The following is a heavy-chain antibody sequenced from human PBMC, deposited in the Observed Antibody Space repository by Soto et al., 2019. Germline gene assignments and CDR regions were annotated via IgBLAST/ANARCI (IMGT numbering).Heavy chain of an antibody. Sequence: LRLSCAASGFTFSSYAMHWVRQAPGKGLEWVAVISYDGSNKYYADSVKGRFTISRDNSKNTLYLQMNSLRAEDTAVYYCAREEVVPAANADYYYYYGMDVWGQGTTVTVSS. CDR1: GFTFSSYA. D-gene: IGHD2-2*01. J-gene: IGHJ6*02. V-gene: IGHV3-30-3*01. CDR3: AREEVVPAANADYYYYYGMDV. CDR2: ISYDGSNK.